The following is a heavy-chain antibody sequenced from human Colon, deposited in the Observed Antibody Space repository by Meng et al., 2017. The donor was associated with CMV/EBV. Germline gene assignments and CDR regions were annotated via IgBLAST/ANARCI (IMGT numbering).Heavy chain of an antibody. CDR3: ARVVVITTPWFDP. D-gene: IGHD3-22*01. J-gene: IGHJ5*02. Sequence: SVKVSCKASGGTFSSYTISWVRQAPGQGLEWMGRIIPILGIANYAQKFQGRVTITADKSTSTAYMELSSLRSEDTAVYYCARVVVITTPWFDPWGQETLVTVSS. CDR1: GGTFSSYT. CDR2: IIPILGIA. V-gene: IGHV1-69*02.